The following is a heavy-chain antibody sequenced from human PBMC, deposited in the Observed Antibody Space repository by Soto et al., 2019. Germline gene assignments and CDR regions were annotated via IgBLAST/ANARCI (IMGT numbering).Heavy chain of an antibody. D-gene: IGHD2-15*01. J-gene: IGHJ4*02. Sequence: QVQLVQSGAEVKKPGSSVKVSCKASGGTFSSYTISWLRQAPGQGLEWMGRIMPILGIANYAQKFQGRVTITADKSTSTAYMELSSLRSEDTAVYYCATEKNTPQSDFDYWGQGTLVTVSS. CDR3: ATEKNTPQSDFDY. CDR1: GGTFSSYT. CDR2: IMPILGIA. V-gene: IGHV1-69*02.